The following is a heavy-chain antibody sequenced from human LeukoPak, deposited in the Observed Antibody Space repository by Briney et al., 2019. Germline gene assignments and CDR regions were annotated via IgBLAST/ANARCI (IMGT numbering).Heavy chain of an antibody. J-gene: IGHJ4*02. CDR1: GFTFSNYA. CDR2: ISYDGNKK. Sequence: PGRSLRLSCAASGFTFSNYAMHWARQAPGKGLDWVAFISYDGNKKYYADSVKGLFTLSRDNSKNTLYLQMNSLRAEDKAVYFCAKDISGSYSVDYWGQGTLVTVSS. D-gene: IGHD1-26*01. V-gene: IGHV3-30-3*01. CDR3: AKDISGSYSVDY.